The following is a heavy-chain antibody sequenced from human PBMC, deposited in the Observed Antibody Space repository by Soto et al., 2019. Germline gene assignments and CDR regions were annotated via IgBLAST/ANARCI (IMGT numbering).Heavy chain of an antibody. J-gene: IGHJ5*02. CDR2: IYDSGST. Sequence: SETLSLTCAVSGDSISRGGYSWTWIRQPPGKALEWIGNIYDSGSTSYNPSLKSRVTMSVDKTKNDVSLKLTSVTAADTAVYYCARVLRGWFDPWGQGTPVTVSS. CDR3: ARVLRGWFDP. CDR1: GDSISRGGYS. V-gene: IGHV4-30-2*01.